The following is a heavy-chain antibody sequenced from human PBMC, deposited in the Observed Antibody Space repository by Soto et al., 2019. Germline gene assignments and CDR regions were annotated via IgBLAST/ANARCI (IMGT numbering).Heavy chain of an antibody. CDR3: AKVELLLPDY. D-gene: IGHD1-26*01. Sequence: GGSLRLSCAASGFTFSTYGMHWVRQAPGKGLEWVAVISYDGSKKDYADSVKGRFTISRDNSKYTLYLQMNSLRAEDTAVYYCAKVELLLPDYWGQGTLVTVSS. CDR1: GFTFSTYG. V-gene: IGHV3-30*18. J-gene: IGHJ4*02. CDR2: ISYDGSKK.